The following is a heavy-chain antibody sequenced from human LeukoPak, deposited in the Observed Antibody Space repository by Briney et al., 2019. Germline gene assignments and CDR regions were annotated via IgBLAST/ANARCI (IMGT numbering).Heavy chain of an antibody. V-gene: IGHV1-69*06. D-gene: IGHD3-9*01. CDR1: GGTFSSYA. CDR3: ARGTSSNYDILTGYCNVRQDAFDI. Sequence: SVKVSCKASGGTFSSYAISWVRQAPGQGLEWMGGIIPIFGTANYAQKFQGRVTITADKSTSTAYMELSSLRSEDTAVYYCARGTSSNYDILTGYCNVRQDAFDIWGQGTMVTVSS. J-gene: IGHJ3*02. CDR2: IIPIFGTA.